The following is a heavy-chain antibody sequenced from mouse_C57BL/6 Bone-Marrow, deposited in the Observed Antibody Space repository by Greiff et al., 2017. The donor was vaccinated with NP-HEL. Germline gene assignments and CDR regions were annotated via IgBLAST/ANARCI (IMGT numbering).Heavy chain of an antibody. Sequence: QVQLQQPGTELVKPGASVKLSCKASGYTFTSYWMHWVKQRPGQGLEWIGNINPSNGGTNYNERFRSKATLTVDKFSSTAYMQHNSLTSEDSAVYYCARGAWLLLAWFVYWGQGTLVTVSA. D-gene: IGHD2-3*01. CDR3: ARGAWLLLAWFVY. J-gene: IGHJ3*01. CDR2: INPSNGGT. CDR1: GYTFTSYW. V-gene: IGHV1-53*01.